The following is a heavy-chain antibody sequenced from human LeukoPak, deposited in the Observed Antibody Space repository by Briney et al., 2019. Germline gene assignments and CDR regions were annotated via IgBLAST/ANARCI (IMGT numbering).Heavy chain of an antibody. CDR3: AKDASGARYYYYYGMDV. J-gene: IGHJ6*02. CDR1: GFTFSSYA. V-gene: IGHV3-23*01. Sequence: PGGSLRLSCAASGFTFSSYAMSGVRQAPGKGLEWVSAISGSGGSTYYADSVKGRFTISRDNSKNTLYLQMNSLRAEDTAVYYCAKDASGARYYYYYGMDVLGQGTTVTVSS. CDR2: ISGSGGST. D-gene: IGHD1-1*01.